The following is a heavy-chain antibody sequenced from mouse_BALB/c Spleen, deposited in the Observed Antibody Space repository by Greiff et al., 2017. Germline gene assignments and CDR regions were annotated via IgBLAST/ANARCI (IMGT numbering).Heavy chain of an antibody. CDR3: AEDRYDAMDY. V-gene: IGHV14-3*02. CDR1: GFNIKDTY. Sequence: VQLQQSGAELVKPGASVKLSCTASGFNIKDTYMYWVKQRPEQGLEWIGRIDPANGNTKYDPKFQGKATITADTSSNTAYLQLSSLTSEDTAVYYCAEDRYDAMDYWGQGTSDTVSS. J-gene: IGHJ4*01. CDR2: IDPANGNT. D-gene: IGHD2-14*01.